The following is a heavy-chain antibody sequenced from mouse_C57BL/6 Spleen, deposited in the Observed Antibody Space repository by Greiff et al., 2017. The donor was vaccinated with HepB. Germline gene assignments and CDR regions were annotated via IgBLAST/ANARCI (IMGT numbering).Heavy chain of an antibody. Sequence: QVQLQQSGAELVMPGASVKLSCKASGYTFTSYWMHWVKQRPGQGLEWIGEIDPSDSYTNYNQKFKGKSTLTVDKSSSTAYMQLSSLTSEDSAVYYCARLTGTWAYWGQGTLVTVSA. D-gene: IGHD4-1*01. CDR2: IDPSDSYT. CDR1: GYTFTSYW. CDR3: ARLTGTWAY. V-gene: IGHV1-69*01. J-gene: IGHJ3*01.